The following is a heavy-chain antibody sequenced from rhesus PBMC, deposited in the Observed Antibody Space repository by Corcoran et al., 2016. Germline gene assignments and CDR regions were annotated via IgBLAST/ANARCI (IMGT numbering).Heavy chain of an antibody. CDR1: GGSFSSYW. CDR2: INGNSGST. V-gene: IGHV4-80*01. CDR3: ARLTTVAATWFYGLDS. D-gene: IGHD4-29*01. J-gene: IGHJ6*01. Sequence: QVQLQESGPGLVKPSETLSLTCAVSGGSFSSYWWSWIRQPPGKGLEWIGEINGNSGSTNYNPSLKSLVTISKDASKNQFSLKLSAVTAADTAVYYCARLTTVAATWFYGLDSWGQGVVVTVSS.